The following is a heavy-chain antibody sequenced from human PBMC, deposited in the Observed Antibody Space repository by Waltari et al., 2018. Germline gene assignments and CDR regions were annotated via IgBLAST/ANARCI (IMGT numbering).Heavy chain of an antibody. D-gene: IGHD1-1*01. CDR3: VKVMGDLGTKYGLDV. CDR1: DFTFKDFD. V-gene: IGHV3-23*05. J-gene: IGHJ6*01. CDR2: INSYGSDT. Sequence: EEQLSESGGGLVQLGGSLRLSCAASDFTFKDFDMTWVRQAPGKGLEWVSNINSYGSDTQYADSVRGRFTMSRDNSRGTVSLEMNGLRAADTAVYYCVKVMGDLGTKYGLDVWGRGTTVTVSS.